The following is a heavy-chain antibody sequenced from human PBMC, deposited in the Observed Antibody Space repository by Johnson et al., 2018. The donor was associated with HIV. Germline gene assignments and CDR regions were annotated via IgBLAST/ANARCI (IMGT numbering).Heavy chain of an antibody. D-gene: IGHD3-10*01. CDR2: ISYDGSNK. J-gene: IGHJ3*02. Sequence: QVQLVESGGDLVKPGRSLRLSCAASGFTFSSMHWDRQAPGKGLEWVAVISYDGSNKYYADSVKGRFAISRDNSKNTLYLQMGSLRGKDRAGYYCASASGEWDAVDIGGQGTVVTVSS. V-gene: IGHV3-30*09. CDR3: ASASGEWDAVDI. CDR1: GFTFSS.